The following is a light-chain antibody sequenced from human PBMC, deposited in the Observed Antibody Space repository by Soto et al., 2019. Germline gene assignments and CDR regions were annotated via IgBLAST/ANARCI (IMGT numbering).Light chain of an antibody. CDR2: EVT. CDR3: SSYAGSSTPYV. J-gene: IGLJ1*01. V-gene: IGLV2-14*01. Sequence: QSALTQPASVSGSPGQSITISCTGTRSDVGGYNYVSWYQQFPGKAPKLMIYEVTNRPSGVSNRFSCSKSGNTASLIISGLQTEDEADYYCSSYAGSSTPYVFGTGTKLTVL. CDR1: RSDVGGYNY.